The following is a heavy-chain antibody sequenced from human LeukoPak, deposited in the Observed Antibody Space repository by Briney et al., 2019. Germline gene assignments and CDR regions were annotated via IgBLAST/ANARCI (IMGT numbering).Heavy chain of an antibody. D-gene: IGHD2-8*02. CDR2: ISSSGSAV. CDR3: AICRSGGTYCTGGFDY. Sequence: AGGSLRLSCAASGFTFSDCYMSWIRQAPGKGLEWLSYISSSGSAVSYAGSVKGRFTISRDNAKNSLYLQMSTLRAGDTAVYYCAICRSGGTYCTGGFDYWGQGTLVTVSS. CDR1: GFTFSDCY. V-gene: IGHV3-11*04. J-gene: IGHJ4*02.